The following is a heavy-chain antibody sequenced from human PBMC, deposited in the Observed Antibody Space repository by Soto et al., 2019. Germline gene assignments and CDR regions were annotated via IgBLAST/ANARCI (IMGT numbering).Heavy chain of an antibody. CDR3: ARGVGSSPPRY. J-gene: IGHJ4*02. CDR1: GGSISVYY. D-gene: IGHD1-26*01. CDR2: IYDSGSP. Sequence: QVQLQESGPGQVKPSETLSLKCTISGGSISVYYWSWIRQTPGQALEWIGYIYDSGSPYYNPSLSSRVIISADTSKNQISLELTSATAADTAVYYCARGVGSSPPRYWGRGTLVTVSS. V-gene: IGHV4-59*01.